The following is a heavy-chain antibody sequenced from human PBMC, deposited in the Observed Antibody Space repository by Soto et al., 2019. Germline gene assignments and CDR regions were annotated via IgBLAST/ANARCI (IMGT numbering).Heavy chain of an antibody. CDR3: ARHYYGSGSPTYYYYGMDV. CDR1: GYSFTSYW. J-gene: IGHJ6*02. D-gene: IGHD3-10*01. CDR2: IYPGDSDT. Sequence: PGKSLKISCKGSGYSFTSYWIGWVRQMPGKGLEWMGIIYPGDSDTRYSPSFQGQVTISADKSISTAYLQWSSLKASDTAMYYCARHYYGSGSPTYYYYGMDVWGQGTTVTVSS. V-gene: IGHV5-51*01.